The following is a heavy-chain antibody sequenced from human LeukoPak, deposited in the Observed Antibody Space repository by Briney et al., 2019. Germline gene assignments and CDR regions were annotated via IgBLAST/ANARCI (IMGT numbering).Heavy chain of an antibody. J-gene: IGHJ6*02. CDR3: ARDLVPAAIECYYGMDV. D-gene: IGHD2-2*01. CDR2: INPNSGGT. V-gene: IGHV1-2*02. CDR1: GYTFTGYY. Sequence: ASVKVSCKASGYTFTGYYMHWVRQAPGQGLEWMGWINPNSGGTNYAQKFQGRVTMTRDTSISTAYMELSRLRSDDTAVYYCARDLVPAAIECYYGMDVWGQGTTVTVSS.